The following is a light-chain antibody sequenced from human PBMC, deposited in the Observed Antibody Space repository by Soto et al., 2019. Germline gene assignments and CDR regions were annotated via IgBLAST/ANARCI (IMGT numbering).Light chain of an antibody. CDR2: EAS. CDR1: QSIDTH. Sequence: DIRMPQSPSSLSASVGDRVTITCRSSQSIDTHLNWYQQHPGKAPNALIYEASNLQSGVPSRFSGSGSGTDFTLTISGLQPDDSATYYCHQTYSPPYTFDQGTKVEIK. CDR3: HQTYSPPYT. V-gene: IGKV1-39*01. J-gene: IGKJ1*01.